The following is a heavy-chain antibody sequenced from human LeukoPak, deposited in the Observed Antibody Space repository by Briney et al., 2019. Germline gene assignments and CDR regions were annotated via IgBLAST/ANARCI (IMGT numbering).Heavy chain of an antibody. J-gene: IGHJ4*02. CDR1: GYSISSGYY. CDR2: IYHSGTI. V-gene: IGHV4-38-2*02. CDR3: ARGLGRQQLVSPFDY. D-gene: IGHD6-13*01. Sequence: SETLSLTCTVSGYSISSGYYWGWIRQPPGKGLEWLASIYHSGTIYYNPTLKSRVTISVDTSKNQFSLKLTSVTAADTAVYYCARGLGRQQLVSPFDYWGQGTLVTVSS.